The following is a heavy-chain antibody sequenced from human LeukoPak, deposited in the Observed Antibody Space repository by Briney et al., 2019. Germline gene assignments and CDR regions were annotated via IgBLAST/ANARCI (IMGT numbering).Heavy chain of an antibody. CDR1: GGSISSSSYY. D-gene: IGHD3-22*01. V-gene: IGHV4-39*01. CDR2: IYYSGST. J-gene: IGHJ4*02. Sequence: SETLSLTCTVSGGSISSSSYYWGWIRQPPGKGLEWIGGIYYSGSTYYNPSLKSRVTISVDTSKNQFSLKLSSVTAADTAVYYCARYYDSSGYSFDYWGQGTLVTVSS. CDR3: ARYYDSSGYSFDY.